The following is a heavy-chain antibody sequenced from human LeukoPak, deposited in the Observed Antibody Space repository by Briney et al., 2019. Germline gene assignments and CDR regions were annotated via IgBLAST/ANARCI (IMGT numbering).Heavy chain of an antibody. J-gene: IGHJ4*02. CDR1: GGSISSGGYY. V-gene: IGHV4-39*07. CDR3: ARGRPLYGSGSYLAY. CDR2: INHSGST. D-gene: IGHD3-10*01. Sequence: SETLSLTCTVSGGSISSGGYYWSWIRQPPGKGLEWIGEINHSGSTNYNPSLKSRVTISVDTSKNQFSLKLSSVTAADTAVYYCARGRPLYGSGSYLAYWGQGTLVTVSS.